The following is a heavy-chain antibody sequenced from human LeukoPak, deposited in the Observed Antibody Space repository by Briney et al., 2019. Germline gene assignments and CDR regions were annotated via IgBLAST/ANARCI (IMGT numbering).Heavy chain of an antibody. CDR1: GGSISSGSYY. V-gene: IGHV4-61*02. Sequence: PSQTLPLTCTVSGGSISSGSYYWSWIRQPAGKGLEWIGRIYTSGSTNYNPSLKSRVTISVDTSKNQFSLKLSSVTAADTAVYYCARDHDSSGWYYFDYWGQGTLVTVSS. J-gene: IGHJ4*02. D-gene: IGHD6-19*01. CDR3: ARDHDSSGWYYFDY. CDR2: IYTSGST.